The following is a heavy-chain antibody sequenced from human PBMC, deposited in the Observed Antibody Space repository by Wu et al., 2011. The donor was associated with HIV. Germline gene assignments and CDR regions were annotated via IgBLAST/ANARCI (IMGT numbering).Heavy chain of an antibody. CDR1: GGTLRTKA. CDR2: IFPYGGA. D-gene: IGHD3-9*01. CDR3: ASAEYYDTTGPDYYGMEV. Sequence: QVQLVQSGAEMKKPGSSVKVSCKAVGGTLRTKAVSWVRQAPGQGLECMGGIFPYGGANYAQNLQSRVTITTDESRTTVYMELSSLTSGDTAVYYCASAEYYDTTGPDYYGMEVWGQGTTVTVSS. V-gene: IGHV1-69*05. J-gene: IGHJ6*02.